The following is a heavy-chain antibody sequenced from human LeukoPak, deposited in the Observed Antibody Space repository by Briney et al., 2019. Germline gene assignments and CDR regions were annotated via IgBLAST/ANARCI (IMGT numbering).Heavy chain of an antibody. J-gene: IGHJ4*02. CDR1: GFTFSSYS. CDR2: ISSSSSYI. V-gene: IGHV3-21*01. CDR3: ARVWCSSISCHYVDY. Sequence: PGGSLRLSCAASGFTFSSYSMNWVRQAPGKGLEWVSSISSSSSYIYYADSVKGRFTISRDNAKNSLYLQMNSLRAEDTAVYYCARVWCSSISCHYVDYWGQGTLVTVSS. D-gene: IGHD2-2*01.